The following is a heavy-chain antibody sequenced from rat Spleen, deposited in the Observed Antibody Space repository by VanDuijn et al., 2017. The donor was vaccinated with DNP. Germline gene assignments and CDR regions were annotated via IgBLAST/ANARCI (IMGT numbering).Heavy chain of an antibody. CDR3: SRDRDSIGIRTWYFDF. V-gene: IGHV2-19*01. CDR2: IRANGIT. J-gene: IGHJ1*01. D-gene: IGHD1-9*01. CDR1: EFSLSDYS. Sequence: QVQLKESGPGLVQPSQTLSLTCTVSEFSLSDYSIHWIRQPPGEGLEWLGRIRANGITDYNSGLRSRLLISRDISKAQVFLKVNSLQTEDSAIYFCSRDRDSIGIRTWYFDFWGPGTMVTVSS.